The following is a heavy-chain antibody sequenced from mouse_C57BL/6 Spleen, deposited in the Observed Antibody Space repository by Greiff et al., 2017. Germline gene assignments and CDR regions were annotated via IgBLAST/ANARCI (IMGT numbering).Heavy chain of an antibody. CDR3: ARDYGSSLTHFDY. CDR1: GYAFSSSW. Sequence: QVQLQQSGPELVKPGASVKISCKASGYAFSSSWMNWVKQRPGKGLEWIGRIYPGDGDTNYNGKFKGKATLTADKSSSTAYMQLSSLTSEDSALYFCARDYGSSLTHFDYWGQGTTLTVSS. J-gene: IGHJ2*01. D-gene: IGHD1-1*01. V-gene: IGHV1-82*01. CDR2: IYPGDGDT.